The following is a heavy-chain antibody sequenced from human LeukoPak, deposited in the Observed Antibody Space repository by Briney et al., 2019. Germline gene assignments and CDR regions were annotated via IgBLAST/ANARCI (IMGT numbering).Heavy chain of an antibody. D-gene: IGHD3-22*01. CDR3: SAGEGYYDSSDYYSAWGFNV. Sequence: PGGSLRLSCAASGFTFSDYYMSWIRQAPGKGLEWVSYISNSGNTIYYADSVKGRFTISRDNAKNSLYLQMNSLRAEDTAVYYCSAGEGYYDSSDYYSAWGFNVWGQGTMVTVSS. CDR1: GFTFSDYY. V-gene: IGHV3-11*04. J-gene: IGHJ3*01. CDR2: ISNSGNTI.